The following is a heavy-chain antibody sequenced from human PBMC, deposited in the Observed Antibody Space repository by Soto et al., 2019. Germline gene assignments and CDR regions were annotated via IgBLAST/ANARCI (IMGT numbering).Heavy chain of an antibody. Sequence: ASVKVSCKASGYTFTGYYMHWVRQAPGQGLEWMGWINPNSGGTNYAQKFQGRVTMTRVTSISTAYMELSRLRSDDTAVYYCAREAATVTTNWFDPWGQGTLVTVSS. D-gene: IGHD4-17*01. CDR1: GYTFTGYY. CDR3: AREAATVTTNWFDP. J-gene: IGHJ5*02. CDR2: INPNSGGT. V-gene: IGHV1-2*02.